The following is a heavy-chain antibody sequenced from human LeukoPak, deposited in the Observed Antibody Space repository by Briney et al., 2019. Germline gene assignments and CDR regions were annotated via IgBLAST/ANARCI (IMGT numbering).Heavy chain of an antibody. V-gene: IGHV4-59*01. J-gene: IGHJ4*02. CDR3: ARDARDCSGGSCSTVGGYY. CDR2: IYYSGST. CDR1: GGSISSYY. D-gene: IGHD2-15*01. Sequence: SETLSLTCTVSGGSISSYYWSWIRQPPGKGLEWIGYIYYSGSTNYNPSLKSRVTISVDTSKNQFSLKLSSVTAADTAVYYCARDARDCSGGSCSTVGGYYWGQGTLVTVSS.